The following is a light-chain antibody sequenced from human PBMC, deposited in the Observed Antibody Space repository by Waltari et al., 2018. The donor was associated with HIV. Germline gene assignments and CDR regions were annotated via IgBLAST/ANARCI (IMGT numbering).Light chain of an antibody. CDR1: SSDVGGSKY. CDR2: EVN. CDR3: NSYAGSNNWV. V-gene: IGLV2-8*01. J-gene: IGLJ3*02. Sequence: QSALTQPPSASGSPGQSVPISCTGTSSDVGGSKYVSWYQQHPGKAPKLMIYEVNKRPSGVPDRFSGSKSANTASLTVSELQADDEADYYCNSYAGSNNWVFGGGTKLTVL.